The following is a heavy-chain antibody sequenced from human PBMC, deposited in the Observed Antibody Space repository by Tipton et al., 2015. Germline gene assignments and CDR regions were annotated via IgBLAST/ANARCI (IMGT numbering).Heavy chain of an antibody. Sequence: SLRLSCTASEFTMSNNAMTWVRQAPGKGLEWVAGVSGSGFNTYYADSVQGRFTLSVDNSKNTLHLQMDSLRVEDTAVYYCAKEGALFSDSHTRIDYWGQGTLVTVSS. CDR1: EFTMSNNA. CDR3: AKEGALFSDSHTRIDY. J-gene: IGHJ4*02. D-gene: IGHD2-21*01. CDR2: VSGSGFNT. V-gene: IGHV3-23*01.